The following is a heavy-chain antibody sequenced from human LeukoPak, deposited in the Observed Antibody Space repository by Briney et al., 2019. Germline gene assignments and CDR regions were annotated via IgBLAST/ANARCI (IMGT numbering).Heavy chain of an antibody. CDR2: ISGSGDNT. CDR1: GFTFSSYA. J-gene: IGHJ5*02. CDR3: TKDLGNFWSGYDTYNWFDP. Sequence: GGSLRLSCAASGFTFSSYAMSWVRQAPGKGLEWVSAISGSGDNTYYKDSVKGRFTISRDNSKNTLYLQMNSLRAEDMAVYYCTKDLGNFWSGYDTYNWFDPWGQGTLVTVSS. D-gene: IGHD3-3*01. V-gene: IGHV3-23*01.